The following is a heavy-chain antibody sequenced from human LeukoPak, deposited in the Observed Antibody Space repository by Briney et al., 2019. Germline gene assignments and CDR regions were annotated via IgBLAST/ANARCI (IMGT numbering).Heavy chain of an antibody. CDR1: GFTFDDYA. J-gene: IGHJ4*02. CDR3: ARDLVGATVDY. CDR2: ISWNSGSI. D-gene: IGHD1-26*01. V-gene: IGHV3-9*01. Sequence: GRSLRLSCAASGFTFDDYAMHWVRQAPRKGLEWVSGISWNSGSIGYADSVKGRFTISRDNTKHSLYLQMNSLRAEDTAVYYCARDLVGATVDYWGQGTLVTVSS.